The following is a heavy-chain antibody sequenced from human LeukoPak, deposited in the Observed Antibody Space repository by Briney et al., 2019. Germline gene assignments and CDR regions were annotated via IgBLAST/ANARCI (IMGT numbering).Heavy chain of an antibody. CDR2: IWYDGSNK. V-gene: IGHV3-33*01. D-gene: IGHD2-21*02. Sequence: GGSLRLSCAASGFSFNGHGMHWVRQAPGKGLEWVAVIWYDGSNKYYADSVKGRFTISRDNSKNTLYLQMNSLRAEDTAVYYCARDALPDLLVVVTAIPTKLDYWGQGTLVTVSS. J-gene: IGHJ4*02. CDR1: GFSFNGHG. CDR3: ARDALPDLLVVVTAIPTKLDY.